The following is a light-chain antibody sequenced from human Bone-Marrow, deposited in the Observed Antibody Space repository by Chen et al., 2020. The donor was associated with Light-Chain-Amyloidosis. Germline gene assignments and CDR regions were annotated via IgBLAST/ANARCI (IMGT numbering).Light chain of an antibody. CDR3: QQYGSSPRT. J-gene: IGKJ1*01. V-gene: IGKV3-20*01. Sequence: EIVLTQSPGTLSLSPGERATLSCRASQSIDNNYLAWYQQKPGQAPRLLIYGASSRATGIPDRFSGSGSGTDFTLTISRLEPEDSAVYYCQQYGSSPRTFGQGTKVETK. CDR1: QSIDNNY. CDR2: GAS.